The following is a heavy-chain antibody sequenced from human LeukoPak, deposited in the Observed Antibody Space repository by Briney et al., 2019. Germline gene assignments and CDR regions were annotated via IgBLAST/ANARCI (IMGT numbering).Heavy chain of an antibody. Sequence: SVKVSCKASGGTFSSYAISWVRQAPGQGLEWMGGIIPISGTANYAQKFQGRVTITTDESTSTAYMELSSLRSEDTAVYYCAREKMAITILSTWFDPWGQGTLVTVSS. J-gene: IGHJ5*02. CDR3: AREKMAITILSTWFDP. D-gene: IGHD3-3*01. V-gene: IGHV1-69*05. CDR1: GGTFSSYA. CDR2: IIPISGTA.